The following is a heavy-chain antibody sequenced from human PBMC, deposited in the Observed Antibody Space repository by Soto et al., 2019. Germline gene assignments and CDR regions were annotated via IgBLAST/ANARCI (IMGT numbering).Heavy chain of an antibody. CDR3: AGGARHGRTCER. CDR2: IIPLTETP. V-gene: IGHV1-69*01. Sequence: QVQVVQSGAEVKKPGSSVKVSCKASGGTFSNYAISWVRQAPGHGLEWVGGIIPLTETPIYAQTVQGRLTITADEITSAANRELSSLRADDTAVYCGAGGARHGRTCERWGEGTVVTVSA. CDR1: GGTFSNYA. J-gene: IGHJ4*02.